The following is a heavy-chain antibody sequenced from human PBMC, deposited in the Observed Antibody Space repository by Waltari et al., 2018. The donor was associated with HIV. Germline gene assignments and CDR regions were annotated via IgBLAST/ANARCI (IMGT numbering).Heavy chain of an antibody. V-gene: IGHV1-18*01. CDR1: GYTFTSFG. Sequence: QVQLVQSGAAVKKPGASVKVSCPASGYTFTSFGLSWVRQAPGQGLEWMGWISAYNGNTNYAQKLQGRVTMTTDTSTSTAYMELRSLRSDDTAVFYCARDNWNDYYYYGMDVWGQGTTVTVSS. D-gene: IGHD1-1*01. CDR2: ISAYNGNT. J-gene: IGHJ6*02. CDR3: ARDNWNDYYYYGMDV.